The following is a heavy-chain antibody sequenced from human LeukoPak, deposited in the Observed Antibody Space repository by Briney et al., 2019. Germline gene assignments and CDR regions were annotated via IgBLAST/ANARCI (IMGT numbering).Heavy chain of an antibody. CDR1: GFTSSDYY. Sequence: GGSLRHSCAASGFTSSDYYMTWIRQPPGKGPEWISYISSSGGTTTYVDSVKGRITISRDNAKNSLYLQMNSLRADDTAVYYCARSNYYTVDVWGQGTAVTVSS. J-gene: IGHJ6*02. V-gene: IGHV3-11*01. CDR3: ARSNYYTVDV. CDR2: ISSSGGTT.